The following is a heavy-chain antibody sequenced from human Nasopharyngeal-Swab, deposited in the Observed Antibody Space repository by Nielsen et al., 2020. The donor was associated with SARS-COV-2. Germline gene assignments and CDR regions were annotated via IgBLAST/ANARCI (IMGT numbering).Heavy chain of an antibody. CDR1: GFTFSSYA. Sequence: GGSLRLSCAASGFTFSSYATHWVRQAPGKGLEWVAVISYDGSNKYYADSVKGRFTISRDNSKNTLYLQMNSLRAEDTAVYYCARGADIVVVVAANGLDYWGQGTLVTVSS. J-gene: IGHJ4*02. D-gene: IGHD2-15*01. V-gene: IGHV3-30-3*01. CDR2: ISYDGSNK. CDR3: ARGADIVVVVAANGLDY.